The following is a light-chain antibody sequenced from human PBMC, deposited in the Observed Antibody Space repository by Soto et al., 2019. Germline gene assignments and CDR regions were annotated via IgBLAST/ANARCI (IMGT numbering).Light chain of an antibody. J-gene: IGLJ2*01. Sequence: QSVLTQPPSASGTPGQRVSISCSGGSSSIGTNTVNWYQHLPGTAPKLLIFSNDERPSGVPDRFSGSKSGTSVSLAISGLQSDDEADYYCATWDDSLNGVVFGGGTKLTVL. V-gene: IGLV1-44*01. CDR3: ATWDDSLNGVV. CDR2: SND. CDR1: SSSIGTNT.